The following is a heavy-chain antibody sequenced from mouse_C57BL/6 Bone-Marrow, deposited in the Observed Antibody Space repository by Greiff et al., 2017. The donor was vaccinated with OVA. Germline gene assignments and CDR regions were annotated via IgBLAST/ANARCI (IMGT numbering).Heavy chain of an antibody. CDR2: FYPGSGCK. CDR3: ARHEGGEYGNYVDY. Sequence: VQLQQSGAELVKPGASVKLSCTASGYTFTEYTIHWVKQRSGQGLEWIGWFYPGSGCKQYNENLKDKATLTADKSSSIVYMELSRFTSEDSAVYFCARHEGGEYGNYVDYWGQGTTLTVSS. V-gene: IGHV1-62-2*01. CDR1: GYTFTEYT. D-gene: IGHD2-1*01. J-gene: IGHJ2*01.